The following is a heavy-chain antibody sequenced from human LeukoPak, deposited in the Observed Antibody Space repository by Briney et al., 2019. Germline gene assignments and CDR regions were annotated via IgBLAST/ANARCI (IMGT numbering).Heavy chain of an antibody. CDR3: ARHGRYSGYELAD. Sequence: SETLSLTCTVSGGSISSYSWSWIRQPPGKGLEWIGYIYYTGIPNYNPPLKSRVTISVDTSKNQISLKLTSVTAADTAVYYCARHGRYSGYELADWGQGTLVTVSS. V-gene: IGHV4-59*08. CDR2: IYYTGIP. CDR1: GGSISSYS. J-gene: IGHJ4*02. D-gene: IGHD5-12*01.